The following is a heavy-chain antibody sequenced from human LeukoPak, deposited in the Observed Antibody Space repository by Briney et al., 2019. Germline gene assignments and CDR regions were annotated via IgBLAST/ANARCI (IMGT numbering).Heavy chain of an antibody. Sequence: PGGSLRLSCAASEFTFNSYSMNWVRRAPGKGLEWVSYISSSSSTIYHADSVKGRFTISRDNAKNSLYLQMNSLRDEDTAVYYCARHVLAARRYFDYWGQGTLVTVSS. CDR2: ISSSSSTI. V-gene: IGHV3-48*02. CDR1: EFTFNSYS. J-gene: IGHJ4*02. D-gene: IGHD6-6*01. CDR3: ARHVLAARRYFDY.